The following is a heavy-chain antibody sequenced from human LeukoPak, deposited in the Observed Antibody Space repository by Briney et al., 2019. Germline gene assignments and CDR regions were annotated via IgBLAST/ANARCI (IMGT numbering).Heavy chain of an antibody. CDR1: GYTFTSYS. J-gene: IGHJ5*02. CDR2: ISAYNGNT. D-gene: IGHD3-3*01. CDR3: ARGYDFWSGYEGFNWFDP. V-gene: IGHV1-18*01. Sequence: ASVKVSCKASGYTFTSYSISWVRQAPGQGLEWMGWISAYNGNTNYAQKLQGRVTMTTDTSTSTAYMELRSLRSDDTAVYYCARGYDFWSGYEGFNWFDPWGQGTLVTVSS.